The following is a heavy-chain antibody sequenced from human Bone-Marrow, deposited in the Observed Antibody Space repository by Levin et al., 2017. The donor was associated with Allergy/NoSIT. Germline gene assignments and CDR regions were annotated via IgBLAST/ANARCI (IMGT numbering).Heavy chain of an antibody. CDR3: ARGNYTSSLDY. D-gene: IGHD6-13*01. V-gene: IGHV4-30-4*01. CDR1: GGSISSGTFY. Sequence: LRLSCTVSGGSISSGTFYWNWIRQPPGKGLEYIGFVYDSGSVHYNPSLERRVTISVHTPKNQFSLELASVTAADTAVYFCARGNYTSSLDYWGQGSLVTVSS. CDR2: VYDSGSV. J-gene: IGHJ4*02.